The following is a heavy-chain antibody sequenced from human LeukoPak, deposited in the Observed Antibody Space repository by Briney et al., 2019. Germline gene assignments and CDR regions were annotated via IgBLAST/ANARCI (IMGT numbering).Heavy chain of an antibody. CDR3: ARGIVGSRHFNS. CDR1: GFTFSTYA. CDR2: ISFNGDAT. Sequence: RSGGSLRLSCAASGFTFSTYAMSWVRQAPGKGLDWVSVISFNGDATYYADSAEGRFTISRDNSKNTLHLQMDSLRAEDTGIYFCARGIVGSRHFNSWGQGTLVTVSS. V-gene: IGHV3-23*01. D-gene: IGHD1-26*01. J-gene: IGHJ4*02.